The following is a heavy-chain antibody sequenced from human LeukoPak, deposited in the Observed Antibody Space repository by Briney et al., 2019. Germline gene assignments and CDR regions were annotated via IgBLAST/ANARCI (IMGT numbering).Heavy chain of an antibody. CDR3: ARAYLEYYYGSGSYFLPAHYYYYYMDV. D-gene: IGHD3-10*01. CDR1: GYSISSGYY. CDR2: IYHSGST. J-gene: IGHJ6*03. V-gene: IGHV4-38-2*02. Sequence: SETLSLTCTVSGYSISSGYYWGWIRQPPGKGLEWIGSIYHSGSTYYNPSLKSRVTISVDTSRNQFSLKLSSVTAADTAVYYCARAYLEYYYGSGSYFLPAHYYYYYMDVWGKGTTVTVSS.